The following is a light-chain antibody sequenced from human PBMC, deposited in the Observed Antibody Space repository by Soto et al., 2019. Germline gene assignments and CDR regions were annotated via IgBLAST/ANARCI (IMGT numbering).Light chain of an antibody. CDR3: QKYGSAFT. J-gene: IGKJ3*01. Sequence: EIGLTQSPGTLPLSPGERATLSCRASQSFTSNYLAWYQHKPGQGLRLLIYAASSRATGIPDRFSGSGSGTAFTLTISRLEPEDSALYYGQKYGSAFTFGPGTKVDI. CDR1: QSFTSNY. V-gene: IGKV3-20*01. CDR2: AAS.